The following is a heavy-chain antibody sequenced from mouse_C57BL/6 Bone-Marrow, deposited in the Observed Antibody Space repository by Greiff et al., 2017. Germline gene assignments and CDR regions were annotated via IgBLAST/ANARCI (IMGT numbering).Heavy chain of an antibody. D-gene: IGHD1-1*01. Sequence: EVMLVESGAELVRPGASVKLSCTASGFNIKDDYMHWVKQRPEQGLEWIGWIDPENGDTEYASKFQGKATITADTSSNTAYLQLSSLTSEDTAVYYCTTLLRFYAMDYWGQGTSVTVSS. J-gene: IGHJ4*01. CDR2: IDPENGDT. CDR3: TTLLRFYAMDY. V-gene: IGHV14-4*01. CDR1: GFNIKDDY.